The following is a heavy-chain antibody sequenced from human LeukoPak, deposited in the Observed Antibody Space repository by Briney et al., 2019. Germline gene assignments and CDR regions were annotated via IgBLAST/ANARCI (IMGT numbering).Heavy chain of an antibody. CDR1: GLAFSSYG. D-gene: IGHD6-13*01. CDR3: AGKAAAFYFDY. J-gene: IGHJ4*02. CDR2: MQYDGSQI. Sequence: GGSLRLSCTASGLAFSSYGMHWARQAPGKGLEWVAFMQYDGSQIYYADSVKGRFTISRDNSKNALYLQMNSLGPEDTAVYYCAGKAAAFYFDYWGQGTLVTVSS. V-gene: IGHV3-30*02.